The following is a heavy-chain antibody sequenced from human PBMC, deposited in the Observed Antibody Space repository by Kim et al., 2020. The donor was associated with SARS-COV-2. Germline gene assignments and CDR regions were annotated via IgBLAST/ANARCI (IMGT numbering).Heavy chain of an antibody. J-gene: IGHJ4*02. V-gene: IGHV1-3*01. D-gene: IGHD3-16*01. CDR2: ISAGSGNT. CDR1: GYTFTDFD. CDR3: MRGYGFY. Sequence: ASVKVSCKASGYTFTDFDIYWVRQAPGQRPEWMVWISAGSGNTKYSQNFQGRVTIIRATSASTAYMELSSLRPEDTAVYYCMRGYGFYLGQGTLVTVS.